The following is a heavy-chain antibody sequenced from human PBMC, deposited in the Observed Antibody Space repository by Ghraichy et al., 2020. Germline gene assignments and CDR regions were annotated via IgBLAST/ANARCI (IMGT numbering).Heavy chain of an antibody. CDR2: IYYSGST. CDR3: ARICSTSCYRATDAFDI. V-gene: IGHV4-59*08. D-gene: IGHD2-2*02. Sequence: SETLSLTCTVSGGSISSYYWSWIRQPPGKGLEWIGYIYYSGSTNYNPSLKSRVTISVDTSKNQFSLKLSSVTAADTAVYYCARICSTSCYRATDAFDIWGQGTMVTVSS. CDR1: GGSISSYY. J-gene: IGHJ3*02.